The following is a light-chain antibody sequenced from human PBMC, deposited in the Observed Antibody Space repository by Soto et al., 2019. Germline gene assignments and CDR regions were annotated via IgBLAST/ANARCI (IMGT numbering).Light chain of an antibody. CDR1: QDIAGY. Sequence: DIQLTQSPSSLSASVGDRVTITCRASQDIAGYLAWYQHKPGRAPELLIRAASSLQSGVPSRFSGSGSGTDFTLTINSLQHEDFATYYCQQASSFPITFGQGTRLEIK. CDR2: AAS. J-gene: IGKJ5*01. V-gene: IGKV1D-12*01. CDR3: QQASSFPIT.